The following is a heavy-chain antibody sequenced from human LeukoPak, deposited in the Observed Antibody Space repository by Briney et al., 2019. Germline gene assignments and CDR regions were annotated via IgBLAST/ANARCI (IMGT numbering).Heavy chain of an antibody. V-gene: IGHV5-51*01. D-gene: IGHD3-10*01. CDR3: VKGVSGTYFGLDV. CDR1: GYIFTSYW. CDR2: IYPADSDL. Sequence: GESLKISCKGSGYIFTSYWIAWVRQMPGEELEWMAIIYPADSDLRYSPSSEGQVTISADKSINTAYLQWNSLKASDTAIYYCVKGVSGTYFGLDVWGQGTTVIVSS. J-gene: IGHJ6*02.